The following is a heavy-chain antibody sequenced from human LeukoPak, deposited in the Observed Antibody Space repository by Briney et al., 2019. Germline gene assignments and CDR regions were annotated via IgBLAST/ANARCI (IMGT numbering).Heavy chain of an antibody. Sequence: GGSPRLSCAASGFTFSSYAMHWVRQAPGKGLEWVAVISYDGSNKYYADSVKGRFTISRDNSKNTLYLQMNSLRAEDTAVYYCARVEDGYTYYYGMDVWGQGTTVTVSS. CDR1: GFTFSSYA. CDR2: ISYDGSNK. CDR3: ARVEDGYTYYYGMDV. J-gene: IGHJ6*02. D-gene: IGHD5-24*01. V-gene: IGHV3-30*04.